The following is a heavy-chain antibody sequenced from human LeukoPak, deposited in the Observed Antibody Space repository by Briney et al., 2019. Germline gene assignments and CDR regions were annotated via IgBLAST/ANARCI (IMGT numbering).Heavy chain of an antibody. CDR1: GFTFSVYG. V-gene: IGHV3-30*18. CDR2: VSYDGSGK. J-gene: IGHJ6*03. CDR3: AKDWNYYDTSVPFYYYYMEV. D-gene: IGHD3-22*01. Sequence: GGSLRLSCAASGFTFSVYGMHWVRQAPGKGLEWVAVVSYDGSGKYYSDSVEGRFSISRDNSKNTVYLQMSSLRAEDTAVYFCAKDWNYYDTSVPFYYYYMEVWGKGTTVTVSS.